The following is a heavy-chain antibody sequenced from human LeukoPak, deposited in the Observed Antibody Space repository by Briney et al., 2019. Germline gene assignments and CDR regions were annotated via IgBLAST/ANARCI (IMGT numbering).Heavy chain of an antibody. V-gene: IGHV3-66*01. CDR3: ARGYCSSTSCRYFDY. CDR2: IYSGGGT. D-gene: IGHD2-2*01. Sequence: GGSLRLSCAASGFTVSSNSMSWVRQAPGKGLEWVSVIYSGGGTYYADSVKGRFTISRDNSKNTLDLQMNSPRAEDTAVYYCARGYCSSTSCRYFDYWGQGTLVTVSS. CDR1: GFTVSSNS. J-gene: IGHJ4*02.